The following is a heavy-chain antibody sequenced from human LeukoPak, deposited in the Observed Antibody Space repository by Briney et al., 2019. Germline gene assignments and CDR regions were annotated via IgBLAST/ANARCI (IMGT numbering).Heavy chain of an antibody. CDR1: GYTFTGYY. CDR2: INPNSGGT. D-gene: IGHD6-6*01. Sequence: ASVKVSCKASGYTFTGYYMHWVRQAPGQGLEWMGWINPNSGGTNYAQKFQGRVTMTRDTSISTAYMELSRLRADDTAVYYCARVGAYSSSSPDWGQGALVTVSS. J-gene: IGHJ4*02. CDR3: ARVGAYSSSSPD. V-gene: IGHV1-2*02.